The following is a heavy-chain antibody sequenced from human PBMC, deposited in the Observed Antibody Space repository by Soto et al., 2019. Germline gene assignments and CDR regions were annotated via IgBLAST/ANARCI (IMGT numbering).Heavy chain of an antibody. V-gene: IGHV3-30-3*01. CDR2: ISYDGSNK. Sequence: GGSLRLSCAASGLTFSRFAMHWVRQAPGKGLEWVAVISYDGSNKNYADSVKGRFTVSRDNSKSTLYVQMNSLRVEDTGVYYCVRDPVDYRASWTYGMDVWGPGTTVTVSS. CDR1: GLTFSRFA. J-gene: IGHJ6*02. CDR3: VRDPVDYRASWTYGMDV. D-gene: IGHD3-16*02.